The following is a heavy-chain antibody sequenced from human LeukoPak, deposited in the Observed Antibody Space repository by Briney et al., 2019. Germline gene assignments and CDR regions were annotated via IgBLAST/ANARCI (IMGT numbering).Heavy chain of an antibody. D-gene: IGHD5-24*01. CDR1: GGSISSDY. J-gene: IGHJ3*01. CDR3: ARGGEGYNDDAFEV. V-gene: IGHV4-4*07. Sequence: SETLSLTCTVSGGSISSDYWSWIRQSAGKGLEWIGHFFTIGNTSYNPSLKSRVTISVDRSKNQFSLRLSSVTALDSAVYYCARGGEGYNDDAFEVWGLGTAVTVSS. CDR2: FFTIGNT.